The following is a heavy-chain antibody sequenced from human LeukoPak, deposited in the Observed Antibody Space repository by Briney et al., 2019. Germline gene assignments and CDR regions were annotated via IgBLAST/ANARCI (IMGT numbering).Heavy chain of an antibody. CDR3: ARGPGYSLGPNNCFDP. D-gene: IGHD5-18*01. V-gene: IGHV4-59*11. CDR2: VHKYGST. J-gene: IGHJ5*02. Sequence: PSETLSLTCIVSGGSISSHYWSWIRQSPGKGLEWIGYVHKYGSTNYNPSLKSRVTMSVDTSKNQVSLTLRSVSRADTAMYYCARGPGYSLGPNNCFDPWGQGTLVTVSS. CDR1: GGSISSHY.